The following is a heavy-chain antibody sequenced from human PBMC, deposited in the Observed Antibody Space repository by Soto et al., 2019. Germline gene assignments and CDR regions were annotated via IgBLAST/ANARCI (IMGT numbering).Heavy chain of an antibody. J-gene: IGHJ4*02. V-gene: IGHV3-11*06. D-gene: IGHD6-13*01. CDR1: GFTFSDYY. Sequence: GGSLRLSCAASGFTFSDYYMSWIRQAPGKGLEWVSYISSSSYTNYADSVKGRFTISRDNAKNSLYLQMNSLRAEDTAVYYCARVSSSWSTFDYWGQGTLVTVSS. CDR2: ISSSSYT. CDR3: ARVSSSWSTFDY.